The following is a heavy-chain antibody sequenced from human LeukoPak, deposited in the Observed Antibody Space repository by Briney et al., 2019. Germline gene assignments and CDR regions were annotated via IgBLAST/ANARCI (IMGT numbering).Heavy chain of an antibody. CDR3: ARDFDSSAVTGY. J-gene: IGHJ4*02. CDR1: GFTFSSYW. D-gene: IGHD6-19*01. Sequence: GGSLRLSCAASGFTFSSYWMHWVRQVPGKGLVWVLRVNSDGSTTTYADSVKGRFTISRDNAKNTLYLQMNNLRAEDTALYYCARDFDSSAVTGYWGQGTLVTVSS. V-gene: IGHV3-74*01. CDR2: VNSDGSTT.